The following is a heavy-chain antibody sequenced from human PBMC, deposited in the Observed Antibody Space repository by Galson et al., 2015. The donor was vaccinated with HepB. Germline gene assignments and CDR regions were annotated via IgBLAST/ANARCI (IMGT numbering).Heavy chain of an antibody. CDR3: ASEFGYYGSGSYYLSPLLDY. D-gene: IGHD3-10*01. J-gene: IGHJ4*02. V-gene: IGHV3-33*08. CDR2: IWYDGSNK. Sequence: SLRLSCAASGFTFSSYGMHWVRKAPGKGLEWVAVIWYDGSNKYYADSVKGRFTISRDNSKNTLYLQMNSLRAEDTAVYYCASEFGYYGSGSYYLSPLLDYWGQGTLVTVSS. CDR1: GFTFSSYG.